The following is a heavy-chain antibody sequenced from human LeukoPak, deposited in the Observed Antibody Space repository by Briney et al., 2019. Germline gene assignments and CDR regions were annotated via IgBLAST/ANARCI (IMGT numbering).Heavy chain of an antibody. J-gene: IGHJ3*02. CDR1: GFTFSNHW. Sequence: PGGSLRLSCTASGFTFSNHWMSWVRQAPGKGLEWVGRIKRSGGTTELAAPVKGRFTISRDDSKKTLYLQMTSLQTEDTAVYYCTTNDAFDIWGQGTMVTVSS. V-gene: IGHV3-15*01. CDR2: IKRSGGTT. CDR3: TTNDAFDI.